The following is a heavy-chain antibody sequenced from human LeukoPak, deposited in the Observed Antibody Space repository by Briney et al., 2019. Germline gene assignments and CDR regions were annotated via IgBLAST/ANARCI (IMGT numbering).Heavy chain of an antibody. J-gene: IGHJ5*02. CDR3: ARARLLWFGELLPGNWFDP. D-gene: IGHD3-10*01. V-gene: IGHV4-39*07. CDR1: GGSISSSSYY. Sequence: SETLSLTCTVSGGSISSSSYYWGWIRQPPGKGLEWIGSIYYSGSTYYNPSLKSRVTISVDTSKNQFSLKLSSVTAADTAVYYCARARLLWFGELLPGNWFDPWGQGTLVTVSS. CDR2: IYYSGST.